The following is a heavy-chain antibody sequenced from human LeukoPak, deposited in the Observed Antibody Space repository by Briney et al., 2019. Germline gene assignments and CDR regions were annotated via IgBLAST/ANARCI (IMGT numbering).Heavy chain of an antibody. J-gene: IGHJ4*02. CDR1: GYSFTDYY. CDR2: ISPRSGDT. V-gene: IGHV1-2*02. Sequence: ASVKVSCKASGYSFTDYYMHWVRQAPGQGLEGMGGISPRSGDTSYAQKFQGRVTMTRDTSINTVDMDLSGLTSDDTAVFYCARGREIHGGSDTKLDDYWGQGTLVTVSS. CDR3: ARGREIHGGSDTKLDDY. D-gene: IGHD3-10*01.